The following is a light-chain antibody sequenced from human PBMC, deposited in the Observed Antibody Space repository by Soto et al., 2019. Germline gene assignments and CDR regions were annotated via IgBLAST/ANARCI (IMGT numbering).Light chain of an antibody. V-gene: IGKV3-20*01. J-gene: IGKJ1*01. CDR1: QSVSSSY. Sequence: EIVLTQSPGTLSLSPGERATLSCRASQSVSSSYLAWYQQKPGQAPSLLIYGASSSATGIPDRFSGSGSGTDFTLTISRLEPEDFAVYYCQQYGSSSWTFGHGTKVDVK. CDR3: QQYGSSSWT. CDR2: GAS.